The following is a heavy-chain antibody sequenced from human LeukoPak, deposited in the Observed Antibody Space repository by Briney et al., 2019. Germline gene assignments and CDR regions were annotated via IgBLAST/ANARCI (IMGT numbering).Heavy chain of an antibody. CDR1: GFTFSNAW. Sequence: GGSLRLSCAASGFTFSNAWMSWVRQAPGKGLEWVANIKQDGSEKYYVDSVKGRFTISRDNAKNSLYLQMNSLRAEDTAVYYCARDQRYCSSSSCPWEPFDYWGQGTLVTVSS. V-gene: IGHV3-7*05. D-gene: IGHD2-2*01. CDR2: IKQDGSEK. J-gene: IGHJ4*02. CDR3: ARDQRYCSSSSCPWEPFDY.